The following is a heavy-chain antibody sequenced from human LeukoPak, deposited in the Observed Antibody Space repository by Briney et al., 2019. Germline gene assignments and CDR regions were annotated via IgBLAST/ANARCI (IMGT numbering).Heavy chain of an antibody. CDR3: ARTEARIGY. CDR2: ISRSGSTI. Sequence: GCSVRLSCLASGFSFSRYEMNRVRQAPRTALEWVSHISRSGSTIYYADSVKGRFTISRDNSKNALYLQMNSLRAEDTAVYYCARTEARIGYWGQGTLVTVSS. J-gene: IGHJ4*02. CDR1: GFSFSRYE. D-gene: IGHD1-14*01. V-gene: IGHV3-48*03.